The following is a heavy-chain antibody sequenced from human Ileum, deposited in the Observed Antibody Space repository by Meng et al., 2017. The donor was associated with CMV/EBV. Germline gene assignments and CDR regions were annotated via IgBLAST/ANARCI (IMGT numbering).Heavy chain of an antibody. CDR1: GGSMRRTC. D-gene: IGHD6-13*01. J-gene: IGHJ1*01. V-gene: IGHV4-59*01. CDR3: ALRGLAAGTLQQ. CDR2: VCYNGIT. Sequence: VPPPVAGPVLVKPSEALFLTGPVAGGSMRRTCWGWIRQPPGKGLEWIGYVCYNGITDYNPSLKSRITISGDTSKNQFALQVTSVTAADTAMYYCALRGLAAGTLQQWGQGTLVTVSS.